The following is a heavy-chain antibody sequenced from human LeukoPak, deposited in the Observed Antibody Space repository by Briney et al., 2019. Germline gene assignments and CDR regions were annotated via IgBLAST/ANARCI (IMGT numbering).Heavy chain of an antibody. Sequence: PGGSLRLSCAASRFTFNSYAMSWVRQAPGKGLEWVSSISSSSNFVFYADSVKGRFTISRDNAKNSLFLQMNSLRAEDTAVYYCASLPYCSGGSCHAEGFDPWGQGTLVTVSS. CDR3: ASLPYCSGGSCHAEGFDP. CDR2: ISSSSNFV. D-gene: IGHD2-15*01. CDR1: RFTFNSYA. J-gene: IGHJ5*02. V-gene: IGHV3-21*01.